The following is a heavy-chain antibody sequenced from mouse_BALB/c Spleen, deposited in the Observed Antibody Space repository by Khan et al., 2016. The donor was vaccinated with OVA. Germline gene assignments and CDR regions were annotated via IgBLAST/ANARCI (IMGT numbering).Heavy chain of an antibody. CDR1: GYTFTDYV. CDR2: IYPGSGST. D-gene: IGHD1-1*01. V-gene: IGHV1-77*01. CDR3: ARGGYSVFAY. J-gene: IGHJ3*01. Sequence: QVQLKESGPELVKPGASVKMSCKASGYTFTDYVINWVKQRTGQGLEWTGDIYPGSGSTYYNEQFKGKAKLTPDKSSNTAYMQLSSLTFEDSAVYFCARGGYSVFAYWGQGTLVTVSA.